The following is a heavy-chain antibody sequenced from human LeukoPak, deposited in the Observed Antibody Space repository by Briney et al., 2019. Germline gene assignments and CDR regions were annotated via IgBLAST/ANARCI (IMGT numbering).Heavy chain of an antibody. CDR3: AKGPSTTEGYFDY. V-gene: IGHV3-30*02. CDR2: IRYDGSNK. D-gene: IGHD4-11*01. J-gene: IGHJ4*02. Sequence: GGSLRLSCAASGFTFNSYGMHWVRQAPGKGLEWVAFIRYDGSNKYYADSVKGRFTISRDNSKNTLYLQMNSLRAEDTAVYYCAKGPSTTEGYFDYWGQGTLVTVSS. CDR1: GFTFNSYG.